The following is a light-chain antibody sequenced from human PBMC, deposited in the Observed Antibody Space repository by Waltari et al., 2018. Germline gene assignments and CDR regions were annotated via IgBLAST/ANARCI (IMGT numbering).Light chain of an antibody. V-gene: IGLV3-1*01. J-gene: IGLJ3*02. CDR1: ILGNKY. CDR3: QALGTGAWV. Sequence: SFELTQPPSVSMSPGQTASITCSGDILGNKYASWYQHKPGQSPLLVISQDTKRPSGIPGRFSGSKSGNAATLTISGTQAMDEADYYCQALGTGAWVFGGGTKLTVL. CDR2: QDT.